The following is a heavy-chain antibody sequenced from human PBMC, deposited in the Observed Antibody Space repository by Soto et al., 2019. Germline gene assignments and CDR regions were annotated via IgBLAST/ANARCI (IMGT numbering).Heavy chain of an antibody. CDR3: ASYYYDSSGSIAPTGYYGMDV. Sequence: SVKVSCKASGGTFSSYAISWVRQAPGQGLEWMGGIIPSCGTTNYAQKFQGRVTMTRDTSTSTVYMELSSLRSEDTAVYYCASYYYDSSGSIAPTGYYGMDVWGQGTTVTVSS. CDR1: GGTFSSYA. CDR2: IIPSCGTT. V-gene: IGHV1-69*05. J-gene: IGHJ6*02. D-gene: IGHD3-22*01.